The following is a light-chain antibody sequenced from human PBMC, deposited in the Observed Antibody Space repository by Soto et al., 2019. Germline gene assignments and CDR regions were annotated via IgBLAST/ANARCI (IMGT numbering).Light chain of an antibody. J-gene: IGLJ2*01. CDR2: DVS. V-gene: IGLV2-14*01. CDR3: SSDTSSSTLV. Sequence: QSALTQPASVSGSPGQSITISCTGTSSDVGGYNYVSWYQQHPGKAPKLMIYDVSNRPSGVSNRFSGSKSGNTASLTISGRQAEDEADYYCSSDTSSSTLVFGGGTKVTVL. CDR1: SSDVGGYNY.